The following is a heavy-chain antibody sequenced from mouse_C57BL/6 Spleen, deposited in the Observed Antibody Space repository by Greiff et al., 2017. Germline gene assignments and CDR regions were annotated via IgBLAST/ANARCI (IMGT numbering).Heavy chain of an antibody. CDR2: ISLKSDNFAT. V-gene: IGHV6-3*01. J-gene: IGHJ3*01. CDR1: GFTFSNYW. Sequence: EVKLEESGGGLVQPGGSMKLSCVASGFTFSNYWMNWVRQSPEKGLEWVAQISLKSDNFATPYAESVKGRFTISRDDSKSSVYLQMNNVRAEDTVIYYCTSCAWFAYWGQGTLVTVSA. CDR3: TSCAWFAY.